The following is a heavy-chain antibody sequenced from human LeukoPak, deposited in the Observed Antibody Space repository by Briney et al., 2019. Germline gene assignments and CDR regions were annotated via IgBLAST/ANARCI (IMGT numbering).Heavy chain of an antibody. D-gene: IGHD1-26*01. CDR1: GYTFTGYY. V-gene: IGHV1-8*02. CDR2: MNPNSGNT. CDR3: ARGRELIDP. Sequence: GASVKVSCKASGYTFTGYYMHWVRQAPGQGLEWMGWMNPNSGNTGYAQKFQGRVTMTRNTSISTAYMELSSLRSEDTAVYYCARGRELIDPWGQGTLVTVSS. J-gene: IGHJ5*02.